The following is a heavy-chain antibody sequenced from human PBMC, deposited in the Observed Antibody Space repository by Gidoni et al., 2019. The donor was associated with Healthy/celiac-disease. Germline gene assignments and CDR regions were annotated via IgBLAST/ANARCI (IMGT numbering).Heavy chain of an antibody. CDR3: ASPATQTGAFDI. J-gene: IGHJ3*02. CDR1: GCSISSSSYY. CDR2: IYSSGST. D-gene: IGHD6-25*01. Sequence: QLQLQASGPVLVKPSETLSLTCTVSGCSISSSSYYWGWIRQPPGKGLEWIGSIYSSGSTYYNPSLKSRVTISVDTSKNQFSLKLSSVTAEDTAVYYCASPATQTGAFDIWGQGTMVTVSS. V-gene: IGHV4-39*07.